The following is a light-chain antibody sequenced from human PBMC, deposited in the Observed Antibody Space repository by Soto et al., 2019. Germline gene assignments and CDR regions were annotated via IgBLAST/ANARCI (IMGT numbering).Light chain of an antibody. V-gene: IGKV1-5*01. CDR3: QQYNSYSRT. J-gene: IGKJ1*01. Sequence: IQMTQSPSTLSASVGDRVTITCRASQTISIWLAWYQQRPGKAPKLLIYDASSLESGVPSRFSGSASGTEFTLTISSLQPDDSATYYCQQYNSYSRTFGQGTKV. CDR1: QTISIW. CDR2: DAS.